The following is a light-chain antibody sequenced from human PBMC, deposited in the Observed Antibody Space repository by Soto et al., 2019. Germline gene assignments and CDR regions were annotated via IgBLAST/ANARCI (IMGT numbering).Light chain of an antibody. CDR3: AAWDDSLSVNWV. CDR1: SSNIGSNY. Sequence: QSVLTQPPSASGTPGQRVTISCYGSSSNIGSNYVYWYQQLPGTAPKLLIYSNNQRPSGVPDRFSGSKSGTSASLAISGLRSEDEADYYCAAWDDSLSVNWVFGGGTKLTVL. J-gene: IGLJ3*02. V-gene: IGLV1-47*02. CDR2: SNN.